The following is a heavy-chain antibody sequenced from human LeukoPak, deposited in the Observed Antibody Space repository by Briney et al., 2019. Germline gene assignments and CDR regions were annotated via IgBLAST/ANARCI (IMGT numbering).Heavy chain of an antibody. CDR3: ARGAHRGYDELWHLDY. V-gene: IGHV3-30*04. J-gene: IGHJ4*02. D-gene: IGHD5-12*01. CDR2: MSDDGSNK. Sequence: GGSLRLSCVASGFTLSLYSMHWVRQAPGKGLEWVALMSDDGSNKYYTDSVRGRFTISRDNSKNTLYLQLNGLSAADTAIYYCARGAHRGYDELWHLDYWGQGTLLTVSS. CDR1: GFTLSLYS.